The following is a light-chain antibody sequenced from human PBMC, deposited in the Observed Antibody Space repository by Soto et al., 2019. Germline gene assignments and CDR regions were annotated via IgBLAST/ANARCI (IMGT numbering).Light chain of an antibody. CDR1: QSVSSSY. J-gene: IGKJ1*01. Sequence: EIVLTQSPGTLSLSPGERATLSCRASQSVSSSYLAWYQQKPGQAPRLLIYGASSRATGIPDRFSGSGSGTDFTLIISRLERDAFAVDCGLQYGSSPPCTFGQGTKLEIK. V-gene: IGKV3-20*01. CDR2: GAS. CDR3: LQYGSSPPCT.